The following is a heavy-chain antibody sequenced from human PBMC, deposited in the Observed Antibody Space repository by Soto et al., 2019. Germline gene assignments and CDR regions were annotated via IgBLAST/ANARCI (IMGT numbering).Heavy chain of an antibody. CDR2: ISGSGGST. J-gene: IGHJ4*02. Sequence: GGSLRLSCAASGFTFRSYAMSWVRQAPGKGLEWVSAISGSGGSTYYADSVKGRFTISRDNSKNTLYLQMNSLSAEDNAVSYCETDHLLQRFLFDYWGQGTLVTVSS. CDR1: GFTFRSYA. D-gene: IGHD3-10*01. CDR3: ETDHLLQRFLFDY. V-gene: IGHV3-23*01.